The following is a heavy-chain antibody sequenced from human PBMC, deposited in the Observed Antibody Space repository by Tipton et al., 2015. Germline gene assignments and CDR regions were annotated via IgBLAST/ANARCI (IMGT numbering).Heavy chain of an antibody. V-gene: IGHV4-61*01. CDR1: GGSVNSGTYY. CDR3: ARDRYYHSRGMDYWYFDL. Sequence: TLSLTCTVSGGSVNSGTYYWSWIRQPPGKGLEWIGSIYYSGSTKHNPSLKSRVTMSVDTSKDQFSLDLSSVTAADTAVYYCARDRYYHSRGMDYWYFDLWGRGTLVTVSS. D-gene: IGHD3-22*01. CDR2: IYYSGST. J-gene: IGHJ2*01.